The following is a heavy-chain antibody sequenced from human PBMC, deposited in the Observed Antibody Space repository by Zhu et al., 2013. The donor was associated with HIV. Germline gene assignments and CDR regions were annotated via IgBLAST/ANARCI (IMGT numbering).Heavy chain of an antibody. D-gene: IGHD7-27*01. J-gene: IGHJ3*02. Sequence: QVQLVESGGGVVQPGRSLSLSCAASGFTFSTYGMHWVRQAPGKGPDWVALVSYDGTKKYYADSVKGRFTISRDNSNNTVSLQMNSLGADDTAVYYCVKGRTTGVSSLGAFDIWGQGTRVTVSS. V-gene: IGHV3-30*18. CDR3: VKGRTTGVSSLGAFDI. CDR2: VSYDGTKK. CDR1: GFTFSTYG.